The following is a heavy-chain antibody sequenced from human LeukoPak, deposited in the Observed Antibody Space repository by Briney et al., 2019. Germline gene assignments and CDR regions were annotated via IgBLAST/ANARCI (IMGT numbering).Heavy chain of an antibody. CDR2: IYYSGST. D-gene: IGHD5-24*01. CDR1: GGSISSYY. Sequence: SETLSLTCTVSGGSISSYYWSWIRQPPGKGLEWIGYIYYSGSTNYNPSLKSRVTMSVDTSKNQVSLNLSSVTAADTAVYYCARRRDGYDWGFYFDYWGQGTLVTVSS. CDR3: ARRRDGYDWGFYFDY. J-gene: IGHJ4*02. V-gene: IGHV4-59*08.